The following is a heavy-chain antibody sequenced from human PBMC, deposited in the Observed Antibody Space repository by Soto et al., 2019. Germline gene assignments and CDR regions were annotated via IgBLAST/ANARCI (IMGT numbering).Heavy chain of an antibody. V-gene: IGHV4-59*08. J-gene: IGHJ4*02. CDR3: ARRYGSAIDY. CDR2: IYYSGST. D-gene: IGHD1-26*01. Sequence: PSETLSLTCTASGGSISSYHWSWIRQPPGKGLEWIGYIYYSGSTNCNPSLKSRVTISVDTSKNQFSLKLSSVTAADTAVYYCARRYGSAIDYWGQGTLVTVSS. CDR1: GGSISSYH.